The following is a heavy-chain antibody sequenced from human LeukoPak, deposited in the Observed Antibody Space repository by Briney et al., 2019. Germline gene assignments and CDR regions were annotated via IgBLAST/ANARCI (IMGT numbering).Heavy chain of an antibody. CDR1: GFTFSSYA. CDR2: ISYEGSNK. Sequence: RRSLRLSWAASGFTFSSYAMHWVRQAPGKGREGVAVISYEGSNKYYADSVKGRFTISRDNSTNTLYVPMNSLRAEDTAVYYCARAHRCSSTSCYSYYYYGMDVWGQGTTVTVSS. J-gene: IGHJ6*02. D-gene: IGHD2-2*02. CDR3: ARAHRCSSTSCYSYYYYGMDV. V-gene: IGHV3-30-3*01.